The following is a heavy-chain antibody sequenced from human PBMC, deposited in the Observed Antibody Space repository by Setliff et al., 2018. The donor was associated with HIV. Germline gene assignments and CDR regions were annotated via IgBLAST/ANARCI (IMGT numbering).Heavy chain of an antibody. CDR2: ISINSRNI. Sequence: LRLSCAASGFTFSSYTMSWVRQAPGKGLEWVSSISINSRNIYYVDSVKGRFTISRDNANNSLHLQMNSLRAEDTAVYYCAREASLSYWGQGTLVTVSS. J-gene: IGHJ4*02. V-gene: IGHV3-21*01. D-gene: IGHD6-6*01. CDR1: GFTFSSYT. CDR3: AREASLSY.